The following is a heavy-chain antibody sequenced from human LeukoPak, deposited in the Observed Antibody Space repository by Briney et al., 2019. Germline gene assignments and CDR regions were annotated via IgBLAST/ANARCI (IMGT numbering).Heavy chain of an antibody. CDR1: GYTFTSYW. CDR2: IYPGDSDT. J-gene: IGHJ4*02. CDR3: ARHVSGYPYFDY. D-gene: IGHD5-12*01. V-gene: IGHV5-51*01. Sequence: GESLKISCKGSGYTFTSYWIGWVRQMPGEGLEGLGIIYPGDSDTRYSPSFQGQVTISADKSINTAYLQWSSLKASDTAMYCCARHVSGYPYFDYWGQGTLVTVSS.